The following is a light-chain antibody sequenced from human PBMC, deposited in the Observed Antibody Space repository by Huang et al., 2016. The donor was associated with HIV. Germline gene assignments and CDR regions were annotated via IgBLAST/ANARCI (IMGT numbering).Light chain of an antibody. CDR2: GAS. J-gene: IGKJ4*01. CDR3: QHYSNWPPLT. CDR1: PSIGTK. V-gene: IGKV3-15*01. Sequence: IILTQSPATLSVSPGEGATLSCRASPSIGTKLAWYQQGPGQAPRLLVYGASSRATGGPVRFNGSGSGTQFNLTLSSLQSEDFATYYCQHYSNWPPLTFGGGTKVDI.